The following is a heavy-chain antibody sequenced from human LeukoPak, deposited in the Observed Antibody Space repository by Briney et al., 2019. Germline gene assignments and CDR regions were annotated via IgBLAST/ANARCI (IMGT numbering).Heavy chain of an antibody. CDR3: ARGGGLDV. CDR2: INHNGNVN. CDR1: GFTFSSYS. Sequence: GGSLRLSCAASGFTFSSYSMNWVRQAPGQGLEWVASINHNGNVNYYVDSVKGRFTISRDNAKNSLYLQMSNLRAEDTAVYFCARGGGLDVWGQGATVTVSS. V-gene: IGHV3-7*03. J-gene: IGHJ6*02. D-gene: IGHD3-16*01.